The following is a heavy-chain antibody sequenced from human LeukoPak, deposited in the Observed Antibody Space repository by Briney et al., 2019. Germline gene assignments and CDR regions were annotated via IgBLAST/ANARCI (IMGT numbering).Heavy chain of an antibody. CDR1: RFTFSSYT. CDR3: ARGRFYSWELRGAFDV. V-gene: IGHV3-30*04. D-gene: IGHD1-26*01. Sequence: GRSLRLSCAASRFTFSSYTMHWVRQAPGKGLEWVALISYDDSNKYYADSVKGRFTISRDNPANTLYLQMNSLRADDTAVYYCARGRFYSWELRGAFDVWGQGTMVTVSS. J-gene: IGHJ3*01. CDR2: ISYDDSNK.